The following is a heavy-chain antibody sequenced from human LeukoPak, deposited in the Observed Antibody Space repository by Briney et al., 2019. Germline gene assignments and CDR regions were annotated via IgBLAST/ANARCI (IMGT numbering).Heavy chain of an antibody. CDR1: GGTFSSYT. V-gene: IGHV1-69*05. D-gene: IGHD6-19*01. Sequence: SVKVSCKASGGTFSSYTISWVRQAPGQGLEWMGRIIPIFGTPNYAQKFQGRVTITTDESTSTAYMELSSLRSEDTAVYYCATVAVAGMFSSYFDYWGQGTLVTVSS. J-gene: IGHJ4*02. CDR2: IIPIFGTP. CDR3: ATVAVAGMFSSYFDY.